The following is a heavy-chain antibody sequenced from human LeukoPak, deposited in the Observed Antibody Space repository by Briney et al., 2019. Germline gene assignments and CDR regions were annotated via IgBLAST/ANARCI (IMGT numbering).Heavy chain of an antibody. CDR2: IRYDGSNK. CDR1: GFTFSSYG. D-gene: IGHD3-10*01. J-gene: IGHJ4*02. Sequence: GGSLRLSCAASGFTFSSYGMHWVRQAPGKGLEWVAFIRYDGSNKYYADSVKDRFTISRDNSKNTLYLQMNSLKTEDTAVYYCTTGISGNQQALRYWGQGTLVTVSS. CDR3: TTGISGNQQALRY. V-gene: IGHV3-30*02.